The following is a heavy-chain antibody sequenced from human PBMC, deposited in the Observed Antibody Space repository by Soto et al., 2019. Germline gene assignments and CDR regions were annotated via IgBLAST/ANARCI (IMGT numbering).Heavy chain of an antibody. V-gene: IGHV2-5*02. Sequence: SGPTLVNPTQTLTLTCTFSGCSLSTSGVGVGWIRQPPGKALEWLALIYWDDDKRYSPSLKSRLTITKDTSKNQVVLTMTNMDPVDTATYYCAHRVIAAAYNWFDPWGQGTLVTVSS. CDR3: AHRVIAAAYNWFDP. CDR2: IYWDDDK. CDR1: GCSLSTSGVG. D-gene: IGHD6-13*01. J-gene: IGHJ5*02.